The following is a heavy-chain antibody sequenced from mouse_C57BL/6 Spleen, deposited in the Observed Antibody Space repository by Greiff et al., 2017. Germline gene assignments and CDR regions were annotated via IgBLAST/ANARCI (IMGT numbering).Heavy chain of an antibody. CDR2: ILPGSGST. D-gene: IGHD1-1*01. V-gene: IGHV1-9*01. J-gene: IGHJ2*01. CDR1: GYTFTGYW. CDR3: ARRGGSSPLDY. Sequence: QVQLQQSGAELMKPGASVKLSCKATGYTFTGYWIEWVKQRPGHGLEWIGEILPGSGSTNYNEKFKGKATFTADTASNTAYMQISSLTTEDSAIYYCARRGGSSPLDYWGQGTTLTVSS.